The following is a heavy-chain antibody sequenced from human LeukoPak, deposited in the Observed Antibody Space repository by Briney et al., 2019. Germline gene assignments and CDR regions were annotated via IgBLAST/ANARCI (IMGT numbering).Heavy chain of an antibody. CDR2: IYTSGST. Sequence: PSETLSLTCTVSGGSISSYYWSWIRQPAGKGLEWIGRIYTSGSTNYNPSLKSRVTMSVDTSKNQFSLKLSSVTAADTAVYYCARVPTYCSSTSCYVWEEKKTGNHGMDVWGQGTTVTVSS. CDR3: ARVPTYCSSTSCYVWEEKKTGNHGMDV. J-gene: IGHJ6*02. CDR1: GGSISSYY. V-gene: IGHV4-4*07. D-gene: IGHD2-2*01.